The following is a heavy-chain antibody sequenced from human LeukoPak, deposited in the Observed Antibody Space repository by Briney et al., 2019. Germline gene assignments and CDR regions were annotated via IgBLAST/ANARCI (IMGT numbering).Heavy chain of an antibody. J-gene: IGHJ4*02. Sequence: SETLSLTCTVSGGSISSYYWSWIRQPPGKGLEWIGYIYYSGSTNYNPSLKSRVTISVDTSKNQFSLKLSSVTAADTAVYYCARHLRQLLPDYWGQGTLVTVSS. V-gene: IGHV4-59*08. CDR1: GGSISSYY. CDR2: IYYSGST. CDR3: ARHLRQLLPDY. D-gene: IGHD2-15*01.